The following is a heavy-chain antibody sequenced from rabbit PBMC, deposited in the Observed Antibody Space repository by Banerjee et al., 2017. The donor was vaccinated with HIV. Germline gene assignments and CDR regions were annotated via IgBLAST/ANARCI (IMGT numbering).Heavy chain of an antibody. J-gene: IGHJ3*01. CDR1: GFSFSSGYD. V-gene: IGHV1S45*01. CDR3: ARDLGGYAGYGDL. D-gene: IGHD7-1*01. Sequence: QEQLEESGGDLVKPGASLTLTCKASGFSFSSGYDMCWVRQAPGKGLEWIACIDTGSSGRTYYASWAKGRFTVSKTSSTTVTLHMTSLTAADTATYFCARDLGGYAGYGDLWGQGTLVTVS. CDR2: IDTGSSGRT.